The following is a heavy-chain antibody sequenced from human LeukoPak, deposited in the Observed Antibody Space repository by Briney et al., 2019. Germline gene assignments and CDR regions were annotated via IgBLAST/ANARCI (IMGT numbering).Heavy chain of an antibody. CDR1: GGSFSGDY. J-gene: IGHJ6*02. D-gene: IGHD2-2*01. CDR2: INHSVST. Sequence: PSETLSLTCAVYGGSFSGDYWSWIRQPPGKGLEWIWEINHSVSTNYNPSLKSRVTISVDTSKKQFSLKLSSVTAADTAVYYCARERNIVVVPAAGYGMDVWGQGTTVTVSS. CDR3: ARERNIVVVPAAGYGMDV. V-gene: IGHV4-34*01.